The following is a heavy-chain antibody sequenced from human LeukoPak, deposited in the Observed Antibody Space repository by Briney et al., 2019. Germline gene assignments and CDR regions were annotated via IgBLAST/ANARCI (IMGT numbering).Heavy chain of an antibody. J-gene: IGHJ4*02. D-gene: IGHD5-24*01. CDR1: GYTFTAYN. V-gene: IGHV1-2*02. CDR2: ISPNSGGT. CDR3: ATLTRYHSDGYTSRGYNDF. Sequence: GASVNVSCKASGYTFTAYNMHWVRQAPGQGLEWMGRISPNSGGTDHSQTFQDRFTMTRDTSISTAYMEVSSLRSDDTAVYYCATLTRYHSDGYTSRGYNDFWGQGTLVTVSS.